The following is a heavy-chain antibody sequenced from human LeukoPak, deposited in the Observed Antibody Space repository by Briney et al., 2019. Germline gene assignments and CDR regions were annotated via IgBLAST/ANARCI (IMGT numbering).Heavy chain of an antibody. V-gene: IGHV4-31*03. CDR2: IYYCGST. CDR1: GGSISSGGYY. CDR3: ARVNERVDYYGMDV. Sequence: PSETLSLTCTVSGGSISSGGYYWSWIRQHPGKGLEWIGYIYYCGSTYYNPSLKSRVTISVDTSKNQFSLKLSSVTAADTAVYYCARVNERVDYYGMDVWGQGTTVTVSS. D-gene: IGHD1-1*01. J-gene: IGHJ6*02.